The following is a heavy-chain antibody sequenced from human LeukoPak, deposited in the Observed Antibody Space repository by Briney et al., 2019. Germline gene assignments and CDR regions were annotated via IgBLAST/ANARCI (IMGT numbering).Heavy chain of an antibody. Sequence: GGSLRLSCAASAFTFNTYWMHWVRQVPGRGLEWVSRVNGDESSTNYADSVKGRFTISRDNAKDTLYLHMNSLTAEDTAVYYCARGAKWAYYFDYWGQGTLVTVSS. CDR2: VNGDESST. V-gene: IGHV3-74*01. CDR1: AFTFNTYW. J-gene: IGHJ4*02. D-gene: IGHD1-26*01. CDR3: ARGAKWAYYFDY.